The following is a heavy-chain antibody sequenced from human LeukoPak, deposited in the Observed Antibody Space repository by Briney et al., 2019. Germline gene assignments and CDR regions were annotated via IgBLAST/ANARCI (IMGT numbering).Heavy chain of an antibody. Sequence: GASVKVSCKASGGTFSSYAISWVRQAPGQGLEWMGRIIPILGIANYAQKFQGRVTITADKSTSTAYMELSSLRSEDTAVYYCARATLVRGVIIPLYYFDYWGQGTLVTVSS. D-gene: IGHD3-10*01. CDR1: GGTFSSYA. CDR3: ARATLVRGVIIPLYYFDY. V-gene: IGHV1-69*04. J-gene: IGHJ4*02. CDR2: IIPILGIA.